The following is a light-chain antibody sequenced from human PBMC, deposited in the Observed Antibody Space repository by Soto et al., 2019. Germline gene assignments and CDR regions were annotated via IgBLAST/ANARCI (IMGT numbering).Light chain of an antibody. CDR3: QQRFNWPPLT. CDR2: DAS. J-gene: IGKJ4*01. V-gene: IGKV3-11*01. CDR1: QSVGTY. Sequence: EIVLTQSPATLSLSPGERATLSCRASQSVGTYLAWYQQKPGQAPRLLIYDASNRATGIPARFSGSGSGTDFTLTISSLEPEDSAVYYCQQRFNWPPLTFGGGTKVEI.